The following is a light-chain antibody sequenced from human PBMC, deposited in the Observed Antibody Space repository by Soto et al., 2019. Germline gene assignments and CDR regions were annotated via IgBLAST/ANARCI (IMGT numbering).Light chain of an antibody. V-gene: IGKV1-5*03. CDR2: KAS. CDR1: QTISSW. CDR3: QQYNDRPPIT. Sequence: DIQMTQSPSTLSGSVGDRGTITCRASQTISSWLAWYQQKPGKAPKLLIYKASTLKSGVPSRFSGSGSGTEFTLTISGLQSEDFAVYYCQQYNDRPPITFGQGTRLEIK. J-gene: IGKJ5*01.